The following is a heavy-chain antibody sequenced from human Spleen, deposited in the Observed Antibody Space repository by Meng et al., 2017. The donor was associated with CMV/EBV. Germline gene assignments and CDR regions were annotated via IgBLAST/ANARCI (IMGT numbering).Heavy chain of an antibody. CDR2: IIPILGIA. J-gene: IGHJ4*02. D-gene: IGHD3-22*01. CDR1: GGTFSSYA. Sequence: KVSCKASGGTFSSYAISWVRQAPGQGLEWMGGIIPILGIANYAQKFQGRVTITADKSTSTAYMELSSLRSEDTAVYYCARDYYDSSGYYYYFDYWGQGTLVTVSS. CDR3: ARDYYDSSGYYYYFDY. V-gene: IGHV1-69*10.